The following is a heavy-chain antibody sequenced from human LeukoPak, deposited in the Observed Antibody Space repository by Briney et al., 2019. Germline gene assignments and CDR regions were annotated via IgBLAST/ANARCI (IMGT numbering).Heavy chain of an antibody. CDR2: INPNSGGT. CDR3: ARDHLQQLALGDAFDI. Sequence: GASVKVSCKASGYTFTGYYMHWVRQAPGQGLEWMGWINPNSGGTNYAQKFQGRVTMTTDTSTSTAYMELRSLRSDDTAVYYCARDHLQQLALGDAFDIWGQGTMVTVSS. J-gene: IGHJ3*02. D-gene: IGHD6-13*01. V-gene: IGHV1-2*02. CDR1: GYTFTGYY.